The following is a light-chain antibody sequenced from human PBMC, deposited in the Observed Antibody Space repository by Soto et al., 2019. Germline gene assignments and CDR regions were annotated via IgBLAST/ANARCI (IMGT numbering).Light chain of an antibody. Sequence: QSALTQPPSASGSPGQSVTISCTGTSSDVGGYNYVSWYQQHPGKAPKLIIYEVNNRPSGVPDRFSGSKSGNTASLTVSGLQAEDEADYYCNSYAGSSHVVFGGGTKLTV. V-gene: IGLV2-8*01. CDR2: EVN. CDR1: SSDVGGYNY. J-gene: IGLJ2*01. CDR3: NSYAGSSHVV.